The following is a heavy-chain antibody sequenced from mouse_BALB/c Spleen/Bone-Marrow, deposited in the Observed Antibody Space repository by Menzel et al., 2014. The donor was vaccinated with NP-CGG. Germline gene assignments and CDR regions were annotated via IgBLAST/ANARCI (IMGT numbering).Heavy chain of an antibody. CDR1: GYTFTSYA. Sequence: VQLQQSGPELVKPGASVKMSCKASGYTFTSYAMHWVKQKPGQGLEWIGNINPYNDGTKYNEKFKGEATLTSDKSSSTAVMELSNLTSEDYAVYYCARSLYGFDWYFDVWGAGTSVTVSS. CDR2: INPYNDGT. CDR3: ARSLYGFDWYFDV. J-gene: IGHJ1*01. V-gene: IGHV1-14*01. D-gene: IGHD2-2*01.